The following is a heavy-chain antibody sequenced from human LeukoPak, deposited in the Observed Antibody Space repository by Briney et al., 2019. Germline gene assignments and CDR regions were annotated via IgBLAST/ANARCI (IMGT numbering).Heavy chain of an antibody. V-gene: IGHV4-59*01. Sequence: SETLSLTCTVSGGSISSYYWSWIRQPPGKGLEWIGYIYYSGSTNYNPSLKSRVTISVDTSKNQFSLKLSSVTAADTAVYYCARDGVSHANWSDPWGQGTLVTVSS. D-gene: IGHD3-16*01. J-gene: IGHJ5*02. CDR2: IYYSGST. CDR3: ARDGVSHANWSDP. CDR1: GGSISSYY.